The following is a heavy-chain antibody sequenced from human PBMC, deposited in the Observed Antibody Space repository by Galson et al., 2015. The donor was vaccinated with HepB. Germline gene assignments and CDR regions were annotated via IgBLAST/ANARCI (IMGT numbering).Heavy chain of an antibody. CDR3: AKGRGGFGGGFDS. J-gene: IGHJ4*02. Sequence: SLRLSCASSGFTFDNYAMHWVRQPPGRGLEWVSGIIWNSDDIGYADSVKGRFTISRDNAKNSLYLQMNSLRVEDAALYYCAKGRGGFGGGFDSWGQGTLVAVSS. V-gene: IGHV3-9*01. D-gene: IGHD3-16*01. CDR1: GFTFDNYA. CDR2: IIWNSDDI.